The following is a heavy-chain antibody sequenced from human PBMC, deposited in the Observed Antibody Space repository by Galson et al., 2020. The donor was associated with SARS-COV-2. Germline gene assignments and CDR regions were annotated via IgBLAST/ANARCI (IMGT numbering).Heavy chain of an antibody. CDR2: ISAYNGNT. Sequence: ASVKVSCKASGYTFTSYGISWVRQAPGQGLEWMGWISAYNGNTNYAQKLQGRVTMTTDTSTSTAYMELRSLRSDDTAVYYCARTLWFGELLVPIAVAGTAYYYYGMDVWGQGTTVTVSS. J-gene: IGHJ6*02. CDR3: ARTLWFGELLVPIAVAGTAYYYYGMDV. V-gene: IGHV1-18*01. CDR1: GYTFTSYG. D-gene: IGHD3-10*01.